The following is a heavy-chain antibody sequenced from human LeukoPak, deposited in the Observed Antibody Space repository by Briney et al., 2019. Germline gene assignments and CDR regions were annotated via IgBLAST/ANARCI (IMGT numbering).Heavy chain of an antibody. CDR3: ARAIFDGIYYYGMDV. J-gene: IGHJ6*02. CDR1: GGSISSGGYS. Sequence: SETLSLTCTVSGGSISSGGYSWSWIRQPPGTGLEWIGYIYHSGSTYYNPSLKSRVTISVDRSKNQFSLKLSSVTAADTAVYYCARAIFDGIYYYGMDVWGQGTTVTVSS. CDR2: IYHSGST. D-gene: IGHD3-3*01. V-gene: IGHV4-30-2*01.